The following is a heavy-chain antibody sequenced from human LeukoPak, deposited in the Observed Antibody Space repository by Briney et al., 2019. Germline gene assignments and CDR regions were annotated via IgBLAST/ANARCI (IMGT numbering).Heavy chain of an antibody. Sequence: SETLSLTCAVSGYSISSGYYGGWIRQPPGKGLEWIGSIYHSGNTYYNASLKSRVTISVDTSKNHFSLKLSSVTAADTAVYYCARGVGTTGTTKYNWFDPWGRGTLVTVSS. J-gene: IGHJ5*02. CDR3: ARGVGTTGTTKYNWFDP. CDR1: GYSISSGYY. V-gene: IGHV4-38-2*01. D-gene: IGHD1-1*01. CDR2: IYHSGNT.